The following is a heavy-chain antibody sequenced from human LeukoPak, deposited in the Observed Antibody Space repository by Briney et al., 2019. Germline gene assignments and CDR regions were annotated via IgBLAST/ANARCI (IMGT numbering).Heavy chain of an antibody. Sequence: GESLKISCKGSGNSFTNYWIGWVRQMPGKGLEWMGIIYPGDSGTGYSPSFQGQVTISVDKSISTAYLQWRSLKASDTAMYYCARQKDYSHYFDYWGQGTLVTVSS. CDR2: IYPGDSGT. J-gene: IGHJ4*02. V-gene: IGHV5-51*01. D-gene: IGHD4-11*01. CDR3: ARQKDYSHYFDY. CDR1: GNSFTNYW.